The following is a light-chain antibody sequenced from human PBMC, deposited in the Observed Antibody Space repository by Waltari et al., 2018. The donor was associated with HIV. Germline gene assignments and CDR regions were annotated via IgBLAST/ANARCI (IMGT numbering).Light chain of an antibody. Sequence: SYLLTQPPSVSVAPGQPARITCGGINIGRKNGHGFQQKPGQAPVVVVHGDADRPSGIPERFSGSISGNTATLIISRVEAGDEANYYCQVGDDSSDHILFAGGTKLTVL. V-gene: IGLV3-21*02. CDR1: NIGRKN. J-gene: IGLJ2*01. CDR3: QVGDDSSDHIL. CDR2: GDA.